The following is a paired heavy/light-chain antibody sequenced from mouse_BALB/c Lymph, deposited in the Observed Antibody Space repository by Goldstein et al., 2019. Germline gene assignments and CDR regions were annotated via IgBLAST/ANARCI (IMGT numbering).Heavy chain of an antibody. CDR2: INPNNGGT. D-gene: IGHD2-1*01. CDR3: ARGNYLYYAMDY. CDR1: GYTFTDYN. J-gene: IGHJ4*01. Sequence: EVLLQQSGPELVKPGASVKIPCKASGYTFTDYNMDWVKQSHGKSLEWIGDINPNNGGTIYNQKFKGKATLTVDKSSSTAYMELRSLTSEDTAVYYCARGNYLYYAMDYWGQGTSVTVSS. V-gene: IGHV1-18*01.
Light chain of an antibody. J-gene: IGKJ1*01. CDR3: QQDYSSPWT. Sequence: SIVMTQTPKFLLVSAGDRVTITCKASQSVSNDVAWYQQKPGQSPKLLIYYASNRYTGVPDRFTGSGYGTDFTFTISTVQAEDLAVYFCQQDYSSPWTFGGGTKLEIK. CDR2: YAS. V-gene: IGKV6-32*01. CDR1: QSVSND.